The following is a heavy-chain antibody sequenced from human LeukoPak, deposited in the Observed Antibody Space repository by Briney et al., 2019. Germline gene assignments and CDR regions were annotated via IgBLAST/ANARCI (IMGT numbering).Heavy chain of an antibody. CDR1: GYTFTGYY. Sequence: GASVKVSCKASGYTFTGYYMHWVRQAPGQGLEWMGWINPNSGGTNYAQKFQGRVTMTRDTSISTAYMELSRLRSDDTAEYYCAREGDIVADVNWFDPWGQGTLVTVSS. V-gene: IGHV1-2*02. CDR3: AREGDIVADVNWFDP. CDR2: INPNSGGT. D-gene: IGHD2-15*01. J-gene: IGHJ5*02.